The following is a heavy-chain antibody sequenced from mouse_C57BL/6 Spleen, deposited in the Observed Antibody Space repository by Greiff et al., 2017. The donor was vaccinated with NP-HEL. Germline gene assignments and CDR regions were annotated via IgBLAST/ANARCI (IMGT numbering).Heavy chain of an antibody. CDR2: INPNNGGT. CDR3: AREDYGSSDYYAMDY. J-gene: IGHJ4*01. CDR1: GYTFTDYN. V-gene: IGHV1-18*01. D-gene: IGHD1-1*01. Sequence: EVQLQESGPELVKPGASVKIPCKASGYTFTDYNMDWVKQSHGKSLEWIGDINPNNGGTIYNQKFKGKATLTVDKSSSTAYMELRSLTSEDTAVYYCAREDYGSSDYYAMDYGGQGTSVTVSS.